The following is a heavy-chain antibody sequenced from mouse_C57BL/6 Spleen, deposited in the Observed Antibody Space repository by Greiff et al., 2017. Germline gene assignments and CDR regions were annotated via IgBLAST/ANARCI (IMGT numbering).Heavy chain of an antibody. CDR2: IHPSDSDT. Sequence: QVQLQQPGAELVKPGASVKVSCKASGYTFTSYWMHWVKQRPGQGLEWIGRIHPSDSDTNYNQKFKGKATLTVDKSSSTAYMQLSSLTSEDSAVYYCAIIYYDYSAWLDYWGQGTLVTVSA. CDR3: AIIYYDYSAWLDY. V-gene: IGHV1-74*01. J-gene: IGHJ3*01. CDR1: GYTFTSYW. D-gene: IGHD2-4*01.